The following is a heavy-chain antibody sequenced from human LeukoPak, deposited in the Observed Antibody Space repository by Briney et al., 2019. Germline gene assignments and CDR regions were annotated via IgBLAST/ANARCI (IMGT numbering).Heavy chain of an antibody. J-gene: IGHJ3*01. CDR3: ATPYCGTISCLDVFDV. V-gene: IGHV4-31*03. Sequence: PSETLSLTCTISGVSLSSDKYYWSWIRQRPGKGLEWIGHIYYSGGTSFNPSLKSRVSMSVDASKSQFSLKLTSVTAADTAVYYCATPYCGTISCLDVFDVWGQGTVVTVSS. CDR1: GVSLSSDKYY. CDR2: IYYSGGT. D-gene: IGHD2-2*01.